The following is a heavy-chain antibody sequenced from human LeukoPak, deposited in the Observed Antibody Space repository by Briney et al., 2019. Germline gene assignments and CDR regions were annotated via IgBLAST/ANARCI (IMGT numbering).Heavy chain of an antibody. CDR1: GYTFTGYY. J-gene: IGHJ4*02. Sequence: ASVKVSCKASGYTFTGYYMHWVRRAPGQGLEWMGWINPNSGGTNYAQKFQGRVTMTRDTSISTAYMELSRLRSDDTAVYYCASESTGRYYFDYWGQGTLVTVSS. V-gene: IGHV1-2*02. D-gene: IGHD1-14*01. CDR2: INPNSGGT. CDR3: ASESTGRYYFDY.